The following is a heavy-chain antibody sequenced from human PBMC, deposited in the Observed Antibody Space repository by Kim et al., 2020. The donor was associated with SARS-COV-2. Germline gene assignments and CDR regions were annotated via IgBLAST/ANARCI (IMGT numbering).Heavy chain of an antibody. CDR2: MSGSGDST. D-gene: IGHD6-13*01. CDR3: TKLRSSIAAAGNY. V-gene: IGHV3-23*01. CDR1: GFTFSSYA. Sequence: GGSLRLSCAASGFTFSSYAMSWVRQAPGKGLEWVSGMSGSGDSTYHADSVKGRFTISRDNSKNTLYLQMNSLRVEDTALYYCTKLRSSIAAAGNYWGQGTLVTVSS. J-gene: IGHJ4*02.